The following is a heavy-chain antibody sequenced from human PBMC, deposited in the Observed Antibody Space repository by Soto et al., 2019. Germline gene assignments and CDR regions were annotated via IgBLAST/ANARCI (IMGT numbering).Heavy chain of an antibody. D-gene: IGHD5-12*01. J-gene: IGHJ4*02. CDR2: IFYSGRT. V-gene: IGHV4-59*01. Sequence: QVQLQESGPGLVKPSETLSLTCAVSGGSISSYYWSWIRQPPGKGLEWIGYIFYSGRTNYNPPLKSRFTMSVDTSKNQVSLRLSSVTAADTAVYYCAGLHPGDYWGQGTLVTVSS. CDR3: AGLHPGDY. CDR1: GGSISSYY.